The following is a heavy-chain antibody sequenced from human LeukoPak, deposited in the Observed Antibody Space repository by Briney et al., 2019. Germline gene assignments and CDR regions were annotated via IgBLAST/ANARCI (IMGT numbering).Heavy chain of an antibody. D-gene: IGHD5-18*01. CDR2: ISAYNGNT. CDR1: GYTFTSYG. V-gene: IGHV1-18*01. J-gene: IGHJ4*02. CDR3: ARDRGSTAMATPYFDY. Sequence: ASVKVSCKASGYTFTSYGISWVRQAPGQGLEWMGWISAYNGNTNYAQKLQGRVTMTTDTSTSTAYMELRSLRSDDAAVYYCARDRGSTAMATPYFDYWGQGTLVTVSS.